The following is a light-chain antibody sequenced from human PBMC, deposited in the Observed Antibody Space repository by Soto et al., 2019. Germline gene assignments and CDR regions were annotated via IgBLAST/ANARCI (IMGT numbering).Light chain of an antibody. CDR1: SSDIGVYNY. CDR2: EVS. Sequence: QPVLTQPASVSGSPGQSITISCTGTSSDIGVYNYVSWYQQHPGKAPKLMLYEVSRRPSGVSNRFSGSKSGNMASLTVSGLQAEDEADYYCSSFRSTNALFVVFGGGTKLTVL. V-gene: IGLV2-14*01. J-gene: IGLJ2*01. CDR3: SSFRSTNALFVV.